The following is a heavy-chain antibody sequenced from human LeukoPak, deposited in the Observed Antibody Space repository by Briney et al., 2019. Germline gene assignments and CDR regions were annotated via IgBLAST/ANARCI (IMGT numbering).Heavy chain of an antibody. CDR3: AREHTDYYDSSGYCY. CDR1: GYTFTSYG. CDR2: ISAYNGNT. Sequence: GASVKVSCKASGYTFTSYGISGVRQAPGQGLEWMGWISAYNGNTNYAQKLQGRVTTTTDTSTSTAYMELRSLRSDDTAVYYCAREHTDYYDSSGYCYWGQGTLVTVSS. D-gene: IGHD3-22*01. J-gene: IGHJ4*02. V-gene: IGHV1-18*01.